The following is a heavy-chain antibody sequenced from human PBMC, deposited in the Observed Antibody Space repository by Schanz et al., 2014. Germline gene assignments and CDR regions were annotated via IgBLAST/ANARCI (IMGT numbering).Heavy chain of an antibody. Sequence: QVQLVQSGAEAKKPGASVKVSCKASGYTFTSYGISWVRQAPGQGLEWMGWISPYNGNTNYAQKLQGRVTMTADTSTSTAYMELRSLRSDDTAVYYCARDRRRYCSTASCLHDNWFDPWGQGTLVIVSS. CDR1: GYTFTSYG. J-gene: IGHJ5*02. D-gene: IGHD2-2*01. CDR3: ARDRRRYCSTASCLHDNWFDP. V-gene: IGHV1-18*01. CDR2: ISPYNGNT.